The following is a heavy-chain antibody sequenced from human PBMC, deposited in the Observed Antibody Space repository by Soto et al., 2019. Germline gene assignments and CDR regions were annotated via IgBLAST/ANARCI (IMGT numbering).Heavy chain of an antibody. CDR1: GGTFSSYA. V-gene: IGHV1-69*12. D-gene: IGHD2-15*01. J-gene: IGHJ6*02. CDR3: ARGSGGSSYYYYGMDV. CDR2: IIPIFGTA. Sequence: QVQLVQSGAEVKKPGSSVKVSCKASGGTFSSYAINWVRQAPGQGLEWMGGIIPIFGTANYAQKFQGRVTITADESTRTADIALSSLRSEDTAVYYCARGSGGSSYYYYGMDVWGHGTTVTVSS.